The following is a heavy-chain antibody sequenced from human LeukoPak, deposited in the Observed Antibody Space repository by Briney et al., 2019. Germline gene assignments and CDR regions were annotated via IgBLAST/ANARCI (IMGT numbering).Heavy chain of an antibody. V-gene: IGHV3-66*02. CDR3: ARDHGAAQTRYYYYYMDV. J-gene: IGHJ6*03. Sequence: PGGSLRLSCAASGFTVSSNYMSWVRQAPGKGLEWVSVIYSGGSTYYADSVKGRFTISRDNSKNTLYLQMNSLRAEDTAVYYCARDHGAAQTRYYYYYMDVWGKGTTVTVSS. CDR2: IYSGGST. D-gene: IGHD2-15*01. CDR1: GFTVSSNY.